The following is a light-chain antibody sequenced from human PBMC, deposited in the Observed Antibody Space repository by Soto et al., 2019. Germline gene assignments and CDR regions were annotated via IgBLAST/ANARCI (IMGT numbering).Light chain of an antibody. CDR1: QSVSSSY. J-gene: IGKJ4*01. CDR3: RQYGKRRGFA. V-gene: IGKV3-20*01. CDR2: NAF. Sequence: IVLTKSPVTLSLSPGERATLSCRASQSVSSSYLAWYQQKPGQAPRLLIYNAFNRATGIPDRFSGSGSGTDYTLTISRLEQEEFAVYYCRQYGKRRGFAFGGGTKVDIK.